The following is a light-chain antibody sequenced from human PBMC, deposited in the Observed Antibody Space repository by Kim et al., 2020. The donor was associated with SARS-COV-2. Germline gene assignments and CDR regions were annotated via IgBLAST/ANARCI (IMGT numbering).Light chain of an antibody. CDR1: QSISSW. CDR2: KAS. CDR3: QEYNSLIT. Sequence: DIQMTHSPSTLSASVGDRVTITCRASQSISSWLAWYQQKPGQAPKLLIYKASSLESGVPSRFSGSGSGTEFTLTISSLQPDDFGTYYCQEYNSLITFGQGTRLEIK. J-gene: IGKJ5*01. V-gene: IGKV1-5*03.